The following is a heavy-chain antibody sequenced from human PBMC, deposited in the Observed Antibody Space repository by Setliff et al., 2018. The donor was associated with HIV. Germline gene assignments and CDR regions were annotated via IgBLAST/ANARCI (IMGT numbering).Heavy chain of an antibody. V-gene: IGHV1-69*13. CDR3: ATAGEMATIGYSYYYMGV. CDR1: GGTFSRNP. Sequence: GASVKVSCKASGGTFSRNPISWVRQAPGQGLEWMGGITPIFGTTKYAQKFQGRVTITADESRTTAYLDLNSLRSEDTAVYYCATAGEMATIGYSYYYMGVWGKGTTVTV. D-gene: IGHD3-10*01. CDR2: ITPIFGTT. J-gene: IGHJ6*03.